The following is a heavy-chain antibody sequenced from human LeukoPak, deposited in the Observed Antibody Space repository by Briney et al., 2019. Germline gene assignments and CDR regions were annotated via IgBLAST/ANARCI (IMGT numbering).Heavy chain of an antibody. Sequence: SETLSLTCGVSGGSFSGYYWRWIRQPPGKGLEWIGEINYNEIVKYGQSWKSRVNISVDTSKNQFSLKLRCVAGADRGVYYCARGWGLRWDYWGQGNLVTVCS. CDR3: ARGWGLRWDY. D-gene: IGHD4-23*01. V-gene: IGHV4-34*01. CDR1: GGSFSGYY. CDR2: INYNEIV. J-gene: IGHJ4*02.